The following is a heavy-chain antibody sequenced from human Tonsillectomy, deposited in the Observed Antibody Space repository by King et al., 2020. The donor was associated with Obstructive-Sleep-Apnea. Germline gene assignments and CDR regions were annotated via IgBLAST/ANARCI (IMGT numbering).Heavy chain of an antibody. D-gene: IGHD2-2*01. Sequence: VQLQQWGAGLLKPSETLSLTCAVYGGSFSGYYWSWIRQPPGKGLEWIGEIIHSGSTNYNPSLKSRVTITVATSKNHFSLKLSPVTAADTAVYYCARGYCRSTSCYGAGYYYYYGMDVWGQGTTVTVSS. J-gene: IGHJ6*02. V-gene: IGHV4-34*01. CDR2: IIHSGST. CDR1: GGSFSGYY. CDR3: ARGYCRSTSCYGAGYYYYYGMDV.